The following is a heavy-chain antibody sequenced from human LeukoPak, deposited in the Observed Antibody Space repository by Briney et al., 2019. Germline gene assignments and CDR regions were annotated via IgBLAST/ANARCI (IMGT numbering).Heavy chain of an antibody. CDR3: ARGWVDGRRFDP. J-gene: IGHJ5*02. D-gene: IGHD6-19*01. CDR1: GCSFTNYW. V-gene: IGHV5-51*04. CDR2: IYPGDSDT. Sequence: GGALQISCQGAGCSFTNYWVGWGGRMPGKGVEGMGIIYPGDSDTRYSPSFQGQVTISADKPISTAYLQWSTLKASGTAIYYCARGWVDGRRFDPWGQGTLVTVSA.